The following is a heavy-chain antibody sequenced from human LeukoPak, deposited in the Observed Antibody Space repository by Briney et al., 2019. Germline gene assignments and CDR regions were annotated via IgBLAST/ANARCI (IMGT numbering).Heavy chain of an antibody. Sequence: ASVKVSCKASGGTFSSYAISWVRQAPGQGLEWMGRIIPIFGIANYAQKFQGRVTITADKSTSTAYMELSSLRSEDTAVYYCARIQYASHYSSSWSDYYYYGMDVWGQGTTVTVSS. J-gene: IGHJ6*02. CDR2: IIPIFGIA. CDR1: GGTFSSYA. CDR3: ARIQYASHYSSSWSDYYYYGMDV. V-gene: IGHV1-69*04. D-gene: IGHD6-13*01.